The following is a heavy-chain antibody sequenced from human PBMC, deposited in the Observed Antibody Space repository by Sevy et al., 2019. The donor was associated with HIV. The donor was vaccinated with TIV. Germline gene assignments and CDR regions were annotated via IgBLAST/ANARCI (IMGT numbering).Heavy chain of an antibody. J-gene: IGHJ6*02. Sequence: GGSLRLSCAASGFTFSSYAMHWVRQAPGKGLEWVAVISYDGSNKYYADSVKGRFTISRDNSKNTLYLQMNSLRAEDMAVYYCARSPGYYDFWSGYYTDYYYGMDVWGQGTTVTVSS. CDR3: ARSPGYYDFWSGYYTDYYYGMDV. CDR1: GFTFSSYA. D-gene: IGHD3-3*01. V-gene: IGHV3-30-3*01. CDR2: ISYDGSNK.